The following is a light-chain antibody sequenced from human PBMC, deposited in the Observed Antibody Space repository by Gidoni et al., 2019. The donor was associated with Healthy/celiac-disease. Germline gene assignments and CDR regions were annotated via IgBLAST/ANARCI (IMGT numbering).Light chain of an antibody. V-gene: IGLV6-57*01. CDR2: EEN. CDR3: QSYDSSNHVV. Sequence: FMLTQPPSVSESPRKTVTISCTRSSGSIASNYVQWYQQRPGSSPTTVIYEENQRPSGVPDRFSGSIDSSSNSASLTISGLKTEDEADYYGQSYDSSNHVVFGGGTKLTVL. CDR1: SGSIASNY. J-gene: IGLJ2*01.